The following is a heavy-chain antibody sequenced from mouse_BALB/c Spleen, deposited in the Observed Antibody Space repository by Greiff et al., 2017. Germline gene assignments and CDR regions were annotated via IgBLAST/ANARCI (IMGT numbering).Heavy chain of an antibody. CDR1: GFNIKDTY. Sequence: VQLKQSGAELVKPGASVKLSCTASGFNIKDTYMHWVKQRPEQGLEWIGRIDPANGNTKYDPKFQGKATITADTSSNTAYLQLSSLTSEDTAVYYCARHYYGYAMDYWGQGTSVTVSS. J-gene: IGHJ4*01. CDR3: ARHYYGYAMDY. D-gene: IGHD1-2*01. CDR2: IDPANGNT. V-gene: IGHV14-3*02.